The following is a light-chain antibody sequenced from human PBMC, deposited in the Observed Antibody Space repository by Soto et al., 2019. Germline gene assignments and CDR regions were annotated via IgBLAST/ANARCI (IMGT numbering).Light chain of an antibody. J-gene: IGKJ1*01. V-gene: IGKV3-15*01. CDR1: QNISRS. CDR2: GTS. CDR3: HQYNGWPRT. Sequence: EIVMTQSPVTLSVFPGERATLSRRASQNISRSLAWYQQKPGQGPSLLIYGTSTRAGGVPARFSGGGSGTDFTLTITSLQSEDFAVYDCHQYNGWPRTFGQGTKVDIK.